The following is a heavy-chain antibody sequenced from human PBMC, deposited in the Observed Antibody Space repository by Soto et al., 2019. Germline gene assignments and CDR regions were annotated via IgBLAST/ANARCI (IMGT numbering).Heavy chain of an antibody. D-gene: IGHD3-9*01. CDR1: GFTLSNYA. V-gene: IGHV3-23*01. CDR3: AKDFLTGYYIAFDY. CDR2: INGGGTST. J-gene: IGHJ4*02. Sequence: GGSLRLSYAASGFTLSNYAMSWVRQSPGEELEWVSTINGGGTSTYYAASVKGRFAISRDSSKNTLYLQMNSLRAEDTALYYCAKDFLTGYYIAFDYWGQGT.